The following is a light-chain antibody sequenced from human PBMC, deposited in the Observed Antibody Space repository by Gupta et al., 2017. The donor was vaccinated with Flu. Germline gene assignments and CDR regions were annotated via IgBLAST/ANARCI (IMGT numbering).Light chain of an antibody. V-gene: IGKV2D-29*01. CDR3: MQSRQFPLT. CDR1: QSLLHTDGKTY. CDR2: EAF. J-gene: IGKJ4*01. Sequence: DIVMTQTPLSVSVTPGQPHYISCKSSQSLLHTDGKTYLYWYFQRPGQTPQLLIYEAFNRFSGVPDRISGSGSGTDFTLKFSRVEAEDIGTYYCMQSRQFPLTFGGGTKVEIK.